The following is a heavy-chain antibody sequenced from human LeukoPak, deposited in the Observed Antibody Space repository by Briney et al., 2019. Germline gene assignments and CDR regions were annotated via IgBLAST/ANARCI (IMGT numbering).Heavy chain of an antibody. CDR3: ARWLRRWGFDY. CDR1: GGSISSSSYY. J-gene: IGHJ4*02. Sequence: PSETLSLTCTVSGGSISSSSYYWGWIRQPPGKGLEWIGSIYYSGSTYYNPSLKSRVTISVDTSKNQFSLKLSSVTAADTAVYYCARWLRRWGFDYWGQGILVTVSS. V-gene: IGHV4-39*01. D-gene: IGHD5-24*01. CDR2: IYYSGST.